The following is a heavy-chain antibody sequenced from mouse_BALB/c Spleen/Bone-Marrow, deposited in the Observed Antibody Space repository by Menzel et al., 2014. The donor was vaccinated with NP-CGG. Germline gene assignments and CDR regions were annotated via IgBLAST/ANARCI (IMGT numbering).Heavy chain of an antibody. CDR1: EYEFPSHD. D-gene: IGHD2-1*01. CDR3: ARSSTMYWYFDV. Sequence: EVKLQESGGGLVQPGESLKLSCESTEYEFPSHDMSWVRKTPEKRLELVAAINSDGGSTYYPDTMERRFIISRDNTKXTLYLQMSSLRSEDTALYYCARSSTMYWYFDVWGAGTTVTVSS. V-gene: IGHV5-2*01. J-gene: IGHJ1*01. CDR2: INSDGGST.